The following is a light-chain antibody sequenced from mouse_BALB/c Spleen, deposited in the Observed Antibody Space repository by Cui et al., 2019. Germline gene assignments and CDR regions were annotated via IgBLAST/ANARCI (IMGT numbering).Light chain of an antibody. CDR2: LAS. J-gene: IGKJ5*01. Sequence: DIVLTQSPASSAVSLGLRTTISTRPSKSVSTSGYSYMHWYQQKPGQTPQLLIYLASNLESGVPARFSGSGSGTDFTLNIHTVEEEDAATYYCQRSSALPLTFGAGTKLELK. V-gene: IGKV3-12*01. CDR3: QRSSALPLT. CDR1: KSVSTSGYSY.